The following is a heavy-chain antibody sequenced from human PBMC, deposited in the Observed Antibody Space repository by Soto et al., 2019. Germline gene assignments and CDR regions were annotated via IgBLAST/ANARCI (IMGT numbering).Heavy chain of an antibody. Sequence: PGGSLRLSCAASGLTFDDYAMHWVRQAPGKGLEWVSGISWNSGTIVYADSVKGRFTISRDNAKNSLYLQMNSLRGEDTALYYCAKDMRGGSRISRYYYGLDVWGQGTTVTGSS. J-gene: IGHJ6*02. V-gene: IGHV3-9*01. CDR3: AKDMRGGSRISRYYYGLDV. CDR1: GLTFDDYA. CDR2: ISWNSGTI. D-gene: IGHD3-10*01.